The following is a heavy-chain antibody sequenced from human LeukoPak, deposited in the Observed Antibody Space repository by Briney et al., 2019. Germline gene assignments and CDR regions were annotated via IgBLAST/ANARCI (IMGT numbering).Heavy chain of an antibody. J-gene: IGHJ4*02. CDR3: ARNSGSGFDY. D-gene: IGHD2-15*01. V-gene: IGHV1-46*01. Sequence: GGSVRVSCMASGYTFTSYYIGWVRQAPGQGLEWMGIIDPSSGSTSYTQKFQGRVTMTRGTSTSTVYMELSSLISEDTAVYYCARNSGSGFDYWGQGTLVTVSS. CDR2: IDPSSGST. CDR1: GYTFTSYY.